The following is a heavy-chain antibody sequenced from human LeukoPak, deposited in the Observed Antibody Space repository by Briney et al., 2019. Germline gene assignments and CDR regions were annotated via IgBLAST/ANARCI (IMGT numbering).Heavy chain of an antibody. CDR1: RFTFSSYE. J-gene: IGHJ4*02. CDR3: ARGRFHLDY. V-gene: IGHV3-48*03. Sequence: GGSLRLSCAASRFTFSSYEMNWVRQAPGKGLEWVSYIISSGSTRYYADSVKGRFTISRDNAKNSLYLQVTSLRADDTAVYYCARGRFHLDYWGQGTLVTVSS. CDR2: IISSGSTR.